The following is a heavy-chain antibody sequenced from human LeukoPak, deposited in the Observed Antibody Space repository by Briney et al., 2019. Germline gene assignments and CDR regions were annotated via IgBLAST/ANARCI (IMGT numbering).Heavy chain of an antibody. J-gene: IGHJ3*02. CDR2: INPSGGST. CDR3: ARVIGHDYGDLEAQGAFDI. Sequence: ASVKVSCKASGYTFTSYYMHWVRQAPGQGLEWMGIINPSGGSTSYAQKFQGRVTMTRDTSTSTVYMELSSLRSEDTAVYYCARVIGHDYGDLEAQGAFDIWGQGTMVTVSS. CDR1: GYTFTSYY. V-gene: IGHV1-46*01. D-gene: IGHD4-17*01.